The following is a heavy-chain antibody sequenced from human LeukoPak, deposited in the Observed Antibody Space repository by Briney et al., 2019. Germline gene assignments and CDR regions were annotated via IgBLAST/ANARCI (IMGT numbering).Heavy chain of an antibody. D-gene: IGHD3-22*01. J-gene: IGHJ4*02. CDR2: ISAYNGNT. Sequence: GASVKVSCKASGYTFTSYGISWVRQAPGQGLEWMGWISAYNGNTNYAQKLQGRVTMTTDTSTSTAYMELRSLRPDDTAVYYCARGGWYYYESSGYYLIDNWGQGTLVTVSS. CDR3: ARGGWYYYESSGYYLIDN. CDR1: GYTFTSYG. V-gene: IGHV1-18*01.